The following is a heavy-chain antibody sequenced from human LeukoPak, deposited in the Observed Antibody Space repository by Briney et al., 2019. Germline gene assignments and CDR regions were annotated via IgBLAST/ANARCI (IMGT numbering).Heavy chain of an antibody. CDR2: MYTLGNT. Sequence: GGSLRLSCAASGFTFSSYWMSWVRQAPGKGLEWVSVMYTLGNTNYADSVRGRFTISRDNSKNTLYLQMNSLRAEDTAVCYCAGYGGSYPYYMDVWGKGTTVTISS. CDR3: AGYGGSYPYYMDV. D-gene: IGHD1-26*01. J-gene: IGHJ6*03. V-gene: IGHV3-66*01. CDR1: GFTFSSYW.